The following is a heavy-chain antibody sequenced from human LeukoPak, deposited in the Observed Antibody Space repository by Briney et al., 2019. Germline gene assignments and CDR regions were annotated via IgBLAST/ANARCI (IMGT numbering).Heavy chain of an antibody. CDR3: AKDQKVTTPGAFDI. J-gene: IGHJ3*02. CDR2: ISYDGSNK. CDR1: GFTFSSYA. V-gene: IGHV3-30*04. Sequence: PGGSLRLSCAASGFTFSSYAMHWVRQAPGKGLEWVAVISYDGSNKYYADSVKGRFTISRDNSKNTLYLQMSSLRAEDTAVYYCAKDQKVTTPGAFDIWGQGTMVTVSS. D-gene: IGHD4-17*01.